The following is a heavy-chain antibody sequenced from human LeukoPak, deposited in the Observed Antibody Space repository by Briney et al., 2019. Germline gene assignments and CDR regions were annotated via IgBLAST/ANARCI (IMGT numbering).Heavy chain of an antibody. CDR3: ARGIIAAAGTGGDYYYYYGMDV. J-gene: IGHJ6*02. CDR2: IYSGGST. D-gene: IGHD6-13*01. Sequence: GGSLRLSCAASGFTVSSNYMSWVRQAPGKGLEWVSVIYSGGSTYYADSVKGRFTISRHNSKNTLYLQMNSPRAEDTAVYYCARGIIAAAGTGGDYYYYYGMDVWGQGTTVTVSS. V-gene: IGHV3-53*04. CDR1: GFTVSSNY.